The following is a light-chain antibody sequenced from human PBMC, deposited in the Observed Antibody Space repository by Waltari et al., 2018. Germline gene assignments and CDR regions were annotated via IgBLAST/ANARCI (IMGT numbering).Light chain of an antibody. V-gene: IGKV2-40*01. Sequence: DIVMTQTPLSLPITPGEPASISCRSSQSLLHSNRNTYLHWYLQKPGQSPQLLIYGGFHRASGVPDRFSGSGSGTDFTLKISKVEAEDVGVYYCVQTFAFPYSFGQGTKVEIK. CDR3: VQTFAFPYS. CDR1: QSLLHSNRNTY. J-gene: IGKJ2*03. CDR2: GGF.